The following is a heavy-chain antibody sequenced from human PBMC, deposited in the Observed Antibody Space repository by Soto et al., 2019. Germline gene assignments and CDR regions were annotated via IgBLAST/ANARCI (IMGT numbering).Heavy chain of an antibody. J-gene: IGHJ5*02. CDR3: ARDGRDWHDAVHWFAP. Sequence: SETLSLTCTVSGGSISSYYWSWIRQPPGKGLEWIGYIYYSGSTNYNPSLKSRVTISVDTSKNQFSLKLSSVTAADTAVYYCARDGRDWHDAVHWFAPWGQGTLVTVSS. CDR1: GGSISSYY. V-gene: IGHV4-59*01. D-gene: IGHD1-1*01. CDR2: IYYSGST.